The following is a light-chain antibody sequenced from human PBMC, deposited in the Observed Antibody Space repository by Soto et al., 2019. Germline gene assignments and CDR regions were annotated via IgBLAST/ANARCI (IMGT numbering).Light chain of an antibody. J-gene: IGKJ5*01. Sequence: EIVLKQSPVTLSLSPGERATLSCRASQSVSSNLAWYQHKPGQAPRPLIFDASNRATGIPARFSGSGSGTGITLTISSLEPEDFAVYYCQQRNNWITFGQGTRLEIK. CDR3: QQRNNWIT. V-gene: IGKV3-11*01. CDR2: DAS. CDR1: QSVSSN.